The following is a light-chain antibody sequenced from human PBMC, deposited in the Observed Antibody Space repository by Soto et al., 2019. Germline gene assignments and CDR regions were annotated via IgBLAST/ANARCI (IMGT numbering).Light chain of an antibody. J-gene: IGLJ1*01. CDR1: SSDVGGYNY. V-gene: IGLV2-11*01. Sequence: QSALTQPRSVSGSPGQSVTISCTGTSSDVGGYNYVSWYQQHPGKAPKLMIYDVTQRPSGVPDRFSGSKSGNTASLTISGLQAEDEADYYCCSYAGRYTFYVFGTGTKLTVL. CDR2: DVT. CDR3: CSYAGRYTFYV.